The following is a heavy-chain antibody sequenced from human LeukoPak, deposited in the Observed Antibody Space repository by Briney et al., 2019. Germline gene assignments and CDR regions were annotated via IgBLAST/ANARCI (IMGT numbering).Heavy chain of an antibody. CDR3: MSLIFVCAGRGN. J-gene: IGHJ4*02. Sequence: SETLSLTCSVSSGSISNEYWSWVRQPPGKGLEWIGHTVYRGSNKYNPSLKSRVAISVDTSKNQFSLILISVTAADTAVYYCMSLIFVCAGRGNWGQGTLVTVSS. CDR2: TVYRGSN. D-gene: IGHD1-26*01. CDR1: SGSISNEY. V-gene: IGHV4-59*12.